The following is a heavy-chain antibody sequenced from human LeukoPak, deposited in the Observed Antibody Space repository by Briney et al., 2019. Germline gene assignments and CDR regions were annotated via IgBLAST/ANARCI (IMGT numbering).Heavy chain of an antibody. D-gene: IGHD2-15*01. CDR2: IKLDGSEK. Sequence: GGSLRLSCVGSGFTFSAYWMSWVRQAPGKGLEWVANIKLDGSEKYYVDSVKGRFTISRDNAKNSLYLQMNSLRAEDTAVYYCAIGGSRGGYFQHWGQGTLVTVSS. CDR1: GFTFSAYW. V-gene: IGHV3-7*01. J-gene: IGHJ1*01. CDR3: AIGGSRGGYFQH.